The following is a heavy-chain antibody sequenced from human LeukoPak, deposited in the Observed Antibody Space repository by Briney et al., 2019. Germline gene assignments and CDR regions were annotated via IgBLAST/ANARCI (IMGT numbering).Heavy chain of an antibody. CDR1: GGSFSGYY. D-gene: IGHD6-13*01. J-gene: IGHJ5*02. CDR3: ATRIYSSRSKLNNWFDP. V-gene: IGHV4-39*01. CDR2: IYYSGST. Sequence: SETLSLTCAVYGGSFSGYYWGWIRQPPGEGLEWIGSIYYSGSTYYNPSLKSRVTISVDTSKNQFSLKLSSVTAADTAVYYCATRIYSSRSKLNNWFDPWGQGTLVTVSS.